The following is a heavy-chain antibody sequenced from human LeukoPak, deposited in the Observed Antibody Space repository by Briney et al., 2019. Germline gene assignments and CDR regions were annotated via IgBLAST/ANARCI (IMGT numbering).Heavy chain of an antibody. D-gene: IGHD2-15*01. V-gene: IGHV4-30-2*01. Sequence: SETLSLTCAVSGGSISSGGYSWSWIRQPPGKGLEWIGYIYHSGSTYYNPSLKSRVTISVDRSKNQFSLKLSSVTAADTAVYYCARAPLGYGGNEGMDVWGQGTTVTVSS. J-gene: IGHJ6*02. CDR3: ARAPLGYGGNEGMDV. CDR1: GGSISSGGYS. CDR2: IYHSGST.